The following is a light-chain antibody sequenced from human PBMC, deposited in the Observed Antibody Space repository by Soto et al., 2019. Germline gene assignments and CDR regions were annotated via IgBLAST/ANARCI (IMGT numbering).Light chain of an antibody. CDR3: QQYGSSPPT. CDR2: GAS. V-gene: IGKV3-20*01. CDR1: QSISRY. Sequence: EIVLTQSPGILSLSPGERASLSCRASQSISRYLAWYQQKPGQGPRLLIYGASSRATGTPDRFSGSGSGTDFTLTINRLEPEDFALYYCQQYGSSPPTFGQGTKVDIK. J-gene: IGKJ1*01.